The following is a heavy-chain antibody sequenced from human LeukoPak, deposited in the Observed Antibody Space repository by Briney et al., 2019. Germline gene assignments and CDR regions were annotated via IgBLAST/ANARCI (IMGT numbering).Heavy chain of an antibody. CDR2: IYHSGST. D-gene: IGHD3-10*01. CDR3: ARGLLWFGEFTYYLDY. J-gene: IGHJ4*02. CDR1: GGSISSGGYS. Sequence: SQTLSLTCAVSGGSISSGGYSWRWIRQPPGKGLEWIGYIYHSGSTYYNPSLKSRVTISVDRSKNQFSLKLSSVTAADTAVYYCARGLLWFGEFTYYLDYWGQGTRVSVSS. V-gene: IGHV4-30-2*01.